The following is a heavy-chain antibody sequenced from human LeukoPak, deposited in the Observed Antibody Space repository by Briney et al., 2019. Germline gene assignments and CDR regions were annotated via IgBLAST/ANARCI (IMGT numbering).Heavy chain of an antibody. D-gene: IGHD1-26*01. J-gene: IGHJ4*02. Sequence: GGSLRLSCAASGFTFSDYYMSWIRQAPGRGLEWVSYISSSGTTIYYADSVKGRFTISRDNAKNSLYLQMNSLRAEDTAVYYCARRRDSGSLQHFDYWGQGTLVTVSS. CDR1: GFTFSDYY. V-gene: IGHV3-11*01. CDR3: ARRRDSGSLQHFDY. CDR2: ISSSGTTI.